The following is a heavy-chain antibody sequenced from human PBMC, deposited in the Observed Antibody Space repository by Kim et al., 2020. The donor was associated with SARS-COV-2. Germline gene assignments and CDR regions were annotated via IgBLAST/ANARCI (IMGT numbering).Heavy chain of an antibody. CDR2: DPTTT. D-gene: IGHD1-26*01. Sequence: DPTTTCSPASVKGRLTISRDNAENTLYLQMTSLRVEDTAVYYCARGDSGPWGQGTLVTVAS. CDR3: ARGDSGP. J-gene: IGHJ5*02. V-gene: IGHV3-74*01.